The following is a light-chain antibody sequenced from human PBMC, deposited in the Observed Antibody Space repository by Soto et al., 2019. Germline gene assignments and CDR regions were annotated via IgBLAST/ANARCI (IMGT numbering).Light chain of an antibody. CDR1: QDISDV. CDR3: QQFYDLPIT. V-gene: IGKV1-33*01. CDR2: DAS. J-gene: IGKJ1*01. Sequence: IQMTQSTSALSASVGDRVTITCQASQDISDVLNWYQQQPGKAPKVLIYDASKLQTGVPSRFSGRGSGKDFTFTISSLQPDDSGTYYCQQFYDLPITFGQGTKVDFK.